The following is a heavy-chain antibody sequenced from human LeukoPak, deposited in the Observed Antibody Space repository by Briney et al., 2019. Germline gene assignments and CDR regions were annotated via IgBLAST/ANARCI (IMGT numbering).Heavy chain of an antibody. J-gene: IGHJ4*02. D-gene: IGHD1-1*01. Sequence: GGSLRLSCAASGFTFSSYAMSWVRQAPGKGLEWVSAISSRDGSTYYADSVKGRFTISRDNSKNTLYLQVNSLRAEDTAVYYCAKGSTVTKLYFEYWGQGTLVTVCS. V-gene: IGHV3-23*01. CDR3: AKGSTVTKLYFEY. CDR1: GFTFSSYA. CDR2: ISSRDGST.